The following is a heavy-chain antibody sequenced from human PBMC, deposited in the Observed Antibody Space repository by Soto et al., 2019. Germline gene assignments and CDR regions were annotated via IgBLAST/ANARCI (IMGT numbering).Heavy chain of an antibody. CDR1: GFTFSSYA. Sequence: GGSLRLSCAASGFTFSSYAMHWVRQAPGKGLEWVAVISYDGSNKYYADSVKGRFTISRDNSKNTLYLQMNSLRAEDTAVYYCARDLEPAAIKTEYYYYGMDVWGQGTTVTVSS. D-gene: IGHD2-2*01. J-gene: IGHJ6*02. CDR2: ISYDGSNK. CDR3: ARDLEPAAIKTEYYYYGMDV. V-gene: IGHV3-30-3*01.